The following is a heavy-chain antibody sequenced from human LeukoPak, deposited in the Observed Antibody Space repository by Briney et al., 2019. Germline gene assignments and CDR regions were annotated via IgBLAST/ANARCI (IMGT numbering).Heavy chain of an antibody. CDR3: ARDLRSSGYYAFDY. Sequence: GGSLRHSCAASGFTFSSYGMNWVRQAPGKGLEWVSFVSSSSSYIYYADSVKGRFTISRDNAKNSLYLQMNSLRAEDTAVYYCARDLRSSGYYAFDYWGQGTLVTVSS. D-gene: IGHD3-22*01. V-gene: IGHV3-21*01. CDR1: GFTFSSYG. CDR2: VSSSSSYI. J-gene: IGHJ4*02.